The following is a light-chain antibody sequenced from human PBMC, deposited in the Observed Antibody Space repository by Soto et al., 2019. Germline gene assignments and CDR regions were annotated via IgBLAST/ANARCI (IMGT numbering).Light chain of an antibody. CDR1: QDINKY. J-gene: IGKJ1*01. Sequence: AIRMTQSPSSFSASTGDRVTITCRASQDINKYLAWYQQKPGKAPMLLIYAASTLQSGVSSRFSGSGSGTEFTLTISSLQPDDFATYYCQQYNSYQWTFG. CDR3: QQYNSYQWT. V-gene: IGKV1-8*01. CDR2: AAS.